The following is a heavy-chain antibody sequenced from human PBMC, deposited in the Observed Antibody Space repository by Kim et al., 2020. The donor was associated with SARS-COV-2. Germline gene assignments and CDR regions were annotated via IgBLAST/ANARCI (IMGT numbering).Heavy chain of an antibody. CDR2: IYYSGST. Sequence: SETLSLTCTVSGGSISSYYWSWIRQPPGKGLEWIGYIYYSGSTNYNPSLKSRVTISVDTSKNQFSLKLSSVTAADTAVYYCAREPYYYGSGSPLYWYFDLWGRGTLVTVSS. CDR3: AREPYYYGSGSPLYWYFDL. D-gene: IGHD3-10*01. J-gene: IGHJ2*01. CDR1: GGSISSYY. V-gene: IGHV4-59*01.